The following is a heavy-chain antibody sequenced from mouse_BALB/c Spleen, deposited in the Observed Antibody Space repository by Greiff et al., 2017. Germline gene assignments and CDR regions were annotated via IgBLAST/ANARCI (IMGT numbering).Heavy chain of an antibody. CDR1: GFTFSSYA. J-gene: IGHJ2*01. V-gene: IGHV5-9-3*01. CDR3: ARRDY. Sequence: DVKVEESGGGLVKPGGSLKLSCAASGFTFSSYAMSWVRQTPEKRLEWVATISSGGSYTYYPDSVKGRFTISRDNAKNTLYLQMSSLRSEDTAMYYCARRDYWGQGTTLTVSS. CDR2: ISSGGSYT.